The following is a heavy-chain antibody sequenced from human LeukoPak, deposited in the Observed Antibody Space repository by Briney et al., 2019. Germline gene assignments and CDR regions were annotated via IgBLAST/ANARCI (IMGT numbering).Heavy chain of an antibody. D-gene: IGHD3-16*02. J-gene: IGHJ4*02. CDR1: GGSFSGYY. CDR3: ARFSYDYVWGSYLQEPDY. Sequence: SETLSLTCAVYGGSFSGYYWSWIRQPPGKGLEWIGEINHSGSTNYNPSLKSRVTISVDTSKNQFSLKLSSVTAADTAVYYCARFSYDYVWGSYLQEPDYWGQGTLVTVSS. V-gene: IGHV4-34*01. CDR2: INHSGST.